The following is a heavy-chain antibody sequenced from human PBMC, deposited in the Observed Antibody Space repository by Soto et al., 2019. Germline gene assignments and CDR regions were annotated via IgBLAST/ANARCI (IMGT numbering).Heavy chain of an antibody. D-gene: IGHD3-10*02. V-gene: IGHV3-23*01. Sequence: EVQMLESGGGLVHPGGSLRLSCAASGFTFSNYAMNWVRQAPGKGLEWVSSISGSGRNTYSADSVKGRLTISSDSSKNTLYLHMNSLRVEDTGVYYCAKDLNCSGSFTSYYHYGMAVGGQGTTVTVSS. CDR2: ISGSGRNT. CDR3: AKDLNCSGSFTSYYHYGMAV. CDR1: GFTFSNYA. J-gene: IGHJ6*02.